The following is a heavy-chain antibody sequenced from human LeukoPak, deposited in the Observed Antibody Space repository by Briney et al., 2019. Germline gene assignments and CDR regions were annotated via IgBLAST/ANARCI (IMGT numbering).Heavy chain of an antibody. V-gene: IGHV1-2*02. J-gene: IGHJ4*02. Sequence: ASVKVSCKASGYTFTGYYMHWVRQAPGQGLEWMGWINPNSGGTNYAQKFQGRVTMTRDTSISTAYMELSRLRSDDTAVYYCARDRGRIFGVVITRFDYWGQGTLVTVSS. D-gene: IGHD3-3*01. CDR3: ARDRGRIFGVVITRFDY. CDR1: GYTFTGYY. CDR2: INPNSGGT.